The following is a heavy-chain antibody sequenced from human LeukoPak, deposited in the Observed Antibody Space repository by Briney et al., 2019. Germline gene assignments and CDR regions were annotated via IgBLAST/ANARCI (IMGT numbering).Heavy chain of an antibody. CDR2: IKQDGSEK. V-gene: IGHV3-7*01. CDR3: ARAPGEGWFDP. CDR1: GFTFSSYW. D-gene: IGHD4-17*01. Sequence: PGWSLRLSCAASGFTFSSYWMSWVRQAPGKGLEWVASIKQDGSEKYYVDSVKGRFTISRDNAKNSLYLQMNSLRAEDTALYYCARAPGEGWFDPWGQGTLVTVSS. J-gene: IGHJ5*02.